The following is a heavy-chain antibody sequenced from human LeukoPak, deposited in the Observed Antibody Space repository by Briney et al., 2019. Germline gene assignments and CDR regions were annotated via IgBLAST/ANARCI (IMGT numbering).Heavy chain of an antibody. D-gene: IGHD6-19*01. CDR1: GFTFSSYA. Sequence: PGGSLRLSCAASGFTFSSYAMRWVRQAPGKGLEWVSAISGSGGTTYYADSVKGRFTISRDNSKSTLYLQMNSLRAEDTAVYYCARDIRPKAVTGEALDFWGQGTLVTVSS. CDR2: ISGSGGTT. CDR3: ARDIRPKAVTGEALDF. J-gene: IGHJ4*02. V-gene: IGHV3-23*01.